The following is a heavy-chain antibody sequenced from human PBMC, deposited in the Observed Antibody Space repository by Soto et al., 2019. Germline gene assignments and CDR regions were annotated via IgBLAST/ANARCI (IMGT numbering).Heavy chain of an antibody. CDR2: ISNDGSNK. CDR3: GKDTLDCSGGDSPLYYYYGMDV. J-gene: IGHJ6*02. D-gene: IGHD2-15*01. V-gene: IGHV3-30*18. Sequence: QVQLVESGGGVVQPGTSLRLSCAASGFTFRSYGMHWVRQAPGKGLEWLAVISNDGSNKYLADSVKGRLALSRDNSRNTLYLQINSLRVEDTAVYYCGKDTLDCSGGDSPLYYYYGMDVWGQGTTVTVS. CDR1: GFTFRSYG.